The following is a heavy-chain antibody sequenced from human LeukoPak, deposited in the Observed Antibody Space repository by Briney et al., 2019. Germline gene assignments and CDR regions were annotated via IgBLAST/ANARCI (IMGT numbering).Heavy chain of an antibody. CDR1: GGSISSSSYY. CDR2: IYYSGST. Sequence: KTSETLSLTCTVSGGSISSSSYYWGWIRQPPGKGLEWIGSIYYSGSTYYNPSLKSRVTISVDTSKNQFSLKLSSVTAADTAVYYCARLTAIRFLEWLPHRYFDYWGQRTLVTVSS. V-gene: IGHV4-39*01. J-gene: IGHJ4*02. D-gene: IGHD3-3*01. CDR3: ARLTAIRFLEWLPHRYFDY.